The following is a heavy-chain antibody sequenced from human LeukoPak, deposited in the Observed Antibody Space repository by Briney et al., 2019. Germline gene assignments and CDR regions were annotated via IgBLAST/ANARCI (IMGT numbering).Heavy chain of an antibody. CDR2: IYSSGST. CDR1: GGSISSYY. V-gene: IGHV4-59*08. Sequence: SETLSLTCTVSGGSISSYYWSWIRQPPGKGLEWNGYIYSSGSTSYNPSLKSRVTISVDTSKNQFSLKLSSVTAADTAVYYCARHPCSDGSCPNPFDPWGQGTLVTVSS. D-gene: IGHD2-15*01. J-gene: IGHJ5*02. CDR3: ARHPCSDGSCPNPFDP.